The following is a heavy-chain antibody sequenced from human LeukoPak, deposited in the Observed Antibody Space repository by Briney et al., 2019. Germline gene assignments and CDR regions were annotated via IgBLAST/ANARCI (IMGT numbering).Heavy chain of an antibody. D-gene: IGHD5-18*01. Sequence: GGSLRLSCAASGFTFNTYAMNWVRQAPGKGLEWVSAISGSGDSTYYADSVKGRFTISRDNSRNTLSLQMSSLRADDTAVFYCAKELREGQFTAMVQIDYWGQGTLVTVSS. CDR1: GFTFNTYA. J-gene: IGHJ4*02. CDR3: AKELREGQFTAMVQIDY. CDR2: ISGSGDST. V-gene: IGHV3-23*01.